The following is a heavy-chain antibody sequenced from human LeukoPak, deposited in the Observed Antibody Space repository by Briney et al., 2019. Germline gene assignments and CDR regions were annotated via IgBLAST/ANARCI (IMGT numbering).Heavy chain of an antibody. V-gene: IGHV3-66*01. CDR3: ARSYSNHLFGMDV. CDR1: RFTVSSYY. CDR2: IYSGGST. Sequence: GGSLRLSCAASRFTVSSYYMTWVRQAPGKGLEWVSVIYSGGSTYYADSVKGRVAISRDNSKNTVFLQMNSVRAEDTAVYYCARSYSNHLFGMDVWGQGTTVTVSS. J-gene: IGHJ6*02. D-gene: IGHD4-11*01.